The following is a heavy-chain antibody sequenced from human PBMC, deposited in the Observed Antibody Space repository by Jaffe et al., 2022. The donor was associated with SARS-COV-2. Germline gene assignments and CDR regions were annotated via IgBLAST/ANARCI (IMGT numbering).Heavy chain of an antibody. D-gene: IGHD2-21*02. CDR2: IRTKVNSFAT. J-gene: IGHJ4*02. V-gene: IGHV3-73*01. CDR3: VPSLTFCGGNCYD. Sequence: EVQLVNSGGGLVQPGGSLKLSCAASGFAFSDSAVHWVRQASGKGLEWVGRIRTKVNSFATEYAASVKGRFIISRHDSRNTAYLQMNSLRIEDTAVYYCVPSLTFCGGNCYDWGQGTLVTVSS. CDR1: GFAFSDSA.